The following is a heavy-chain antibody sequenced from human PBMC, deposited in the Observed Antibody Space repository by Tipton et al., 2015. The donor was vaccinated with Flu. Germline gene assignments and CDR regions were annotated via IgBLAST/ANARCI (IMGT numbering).Heavy chain of an antibody. CDR3: ARIQGGYYGSESYDT. V-gene: IGHV4-59*01. Sequence: TLSLTCSVSGGSISSYYWSWIRQPPGKGLEWIGYVFYTGSTDYNPSLKSRVTISVDTSKNQFSLELISATAADTAVYYCARIQGGYYGSESYDTWGQGMLVTVSS. CDR1: GGSISSYY. D-gene: IGHD3-10*01. J-gene: IGHJ5*02. CDR2: VFYTGST.